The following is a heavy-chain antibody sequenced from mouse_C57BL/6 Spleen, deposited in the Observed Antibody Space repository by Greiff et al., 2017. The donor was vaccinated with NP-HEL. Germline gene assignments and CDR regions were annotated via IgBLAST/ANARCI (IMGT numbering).Heavy chain of an antibody. CDR1: GYTFTSYW. CDR2: IDPSDSYT. CDR3: ARYYDGSSHLLGDY. V-gene: IGHV1-59*01. D-gene: IGHD1-1*01. Sequence: QVQLQQPGAELVRPGTSVKLSCKASGYTFTSYWMHWVKQRPGQGLEWIGVIDPSDSYTNYNQKFKGKDTLTVDTSSSTAYLQLSSLTSEDSAVYYCARYYDGSSHLLGDYWSQGTSVTVSS. J-gene: IGHJ4*01.